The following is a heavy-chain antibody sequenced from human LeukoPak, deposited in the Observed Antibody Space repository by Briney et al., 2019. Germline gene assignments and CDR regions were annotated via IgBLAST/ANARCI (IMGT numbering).Heavy chain of an antibody. D-gene: IGHD6-13*01. CDR1: GYTFTGYY. V-gene: IGHV1-2*02. Sequence: ASVKVSCKASGYTFTGYYMHWVRQAPGQGLEWMGWINPNSGGTNYAQKFQGRATITADKSTSTAYMELNSLRSGDTAVYYCARDIAAAVTMDYWGQGTLVTVSS. CDR2: INPNSGGT. CDR3: ARDIAAAVTMDY. J-gene: IGHJ4*02.